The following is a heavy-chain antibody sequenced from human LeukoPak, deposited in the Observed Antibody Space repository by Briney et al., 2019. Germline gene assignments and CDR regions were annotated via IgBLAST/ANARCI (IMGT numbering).Heavy chain of an antibody. CDR1: VYTFTGYY. J-gene: IGHJ4*02. V-gene: IGHV1-2*02. D-gene: IGHD3-22*01. CDR3: PSSALNPNYYDRSGYYSKN. CDR2: INPNNGGT. Sequence: ASVTVSFLASVYTFTGYYMHWVRPAPGRGLAGVGWINPNNGGTNYTQQFRGRVTMTKDISIRPAYMDLTALRSDDRPVYFCPSSALNPNYYDRSGYYSKNWGQGTLVTVSS.